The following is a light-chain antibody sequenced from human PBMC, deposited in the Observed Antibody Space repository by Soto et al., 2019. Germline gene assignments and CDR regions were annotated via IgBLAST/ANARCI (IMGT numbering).Light chain of an antibody. CDR1: SSDVGSYNL. V-gene: IGLV2-23*02. CDR3: CSYAGSSTPV. Sequence: QSVLTQPASVSGSPGQWITISCTGTSSDVGSYNLVSWYQQHPGKAPKLMIYEVSKRPSGVSNRFSGSKSGNTASLTISGVEAEDEADYYCCSYAGSSTPVFGGGTKVTVL. CDR2: EVS. J-gene: IGLJ3*02.